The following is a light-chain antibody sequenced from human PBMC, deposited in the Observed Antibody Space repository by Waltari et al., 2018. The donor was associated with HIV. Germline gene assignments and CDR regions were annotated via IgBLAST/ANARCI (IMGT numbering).Light chain of an antibody. CDR3: SSRRGTVV. CDR1: SSDLGYYDY. Sequence: QSALTQPASVSGSPGQSIVLPCPGSSSDLGYYDYVSWYQQYPGQAPTALIYEVTSRPSGTSSRFSGSKSATTAFLAISKLQTDDEADYFCSSRRGTVVFGGGTRLTVL. V-gene: IGLV2-14*03. J-gene: IGLJ2*01. CDR2: EVT.